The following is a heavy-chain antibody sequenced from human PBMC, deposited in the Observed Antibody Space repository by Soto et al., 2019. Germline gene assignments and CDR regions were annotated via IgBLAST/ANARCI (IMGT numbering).Heavy chain of an antibody. CDR3: ALSHTVTTDY. CDR2: INSAGSST. CDR1: GLTFSSYW. D-gene: IGHD4-17*01. Sequence: EGQLVESGGGLVQPGGSKRLSCAASGLTFSSYWMHWVRQAPGRGLVWVSRINSAGSSTSYADSVKGRFTISRDNAKNTLYLQMNSLRAEDTAVYYCALSHTVTTDYWGQGTLVTVSS. J-gene: IGHJ4*02. V-gene: IGHV3-74*01.